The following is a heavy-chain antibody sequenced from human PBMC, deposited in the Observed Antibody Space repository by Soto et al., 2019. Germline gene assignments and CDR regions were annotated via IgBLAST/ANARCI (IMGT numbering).Heavy chain of an antibody. Sequence: QGQLVQSGDEVREPGASVRVSCQASGYDFDKYGLSWVRQAPCQGLEWVGWIGPYTGRTDYAPRLQNRVTVSADRSTNTAYMEMRRLTSYDSAIYYCVRCFCSIGSCVTCWHLDLWGRGSQVTVSS. J-gene: IGHJ2*01. V-gene: IGHV1-18*01. CDR3: VRCFCSIGSCVTCWHLDL. CDR2: IGPYTGRT. CDR1: GYDFDKYG. D-gene: IGHD2-15*01.